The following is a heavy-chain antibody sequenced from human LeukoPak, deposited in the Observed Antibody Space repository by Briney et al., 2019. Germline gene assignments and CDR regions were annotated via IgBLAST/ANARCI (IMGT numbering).Heavy chain of an antibody. V-gene: IGHV3-74*01. CDR3: AKVQRRVGSNMDFDY. Sequence: GGSLRLSCAASGFTFSSYWMHWVRQAPGKGLVWVSRISGDGSTTSYADSVKGRFTISRDNSKNTLYLQMNSLRAEDTAVYYCAKVQRRVGSNMDFDYWGQGTLVTVSS. J-gene: IGHJ4*02. CDR1: GFTFSSYW. CDR2: ISGDGSTT. D-gene: IGHD5-24*01.